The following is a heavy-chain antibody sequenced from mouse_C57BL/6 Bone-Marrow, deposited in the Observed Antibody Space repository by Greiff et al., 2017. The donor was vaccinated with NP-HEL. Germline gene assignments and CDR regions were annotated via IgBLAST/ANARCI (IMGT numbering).Heavy chain of an antibody. CDR3: ASNYYGKNAMDY. Sequence: VQLQQPGAELVKPGASVKMSCKASGYTFTSYWITWVKQRPGQGLEWIGDIYPGSGSTNYNEKFKSKAILTVDTSSSTAYMQLSSLTSEDAAVNYCASNYYGKNAMDYWGQGTSVTVSS. D-gene: IGHD1-1*01. V-gene: IGHV1-55*01. CDR1: GYTFTSYW. CDR2: IYPGSGST. J-gene: IGHJ4*01.